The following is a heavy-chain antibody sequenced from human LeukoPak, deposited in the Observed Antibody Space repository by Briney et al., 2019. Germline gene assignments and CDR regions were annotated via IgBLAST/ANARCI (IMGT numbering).Heavy chain of an antibody. CDR2: ISAYNGNT. CDR1: GYTFTSYA. D-gene: IGHD5-24*01. V-gene: IGHV1-18*01. J-gene: IGHJ4*02. Sequence: VASVKVSCKASGYTFTSYAITWVRQAPGQGLEWMGWISAYNGNTSYAQNLQGRVTMTTDTSTSTAYMELRSLRSDDTAMYYCARMEMATAIFDYWGQGTLVTVSS. CDR3: ARMEMATAIFDY.